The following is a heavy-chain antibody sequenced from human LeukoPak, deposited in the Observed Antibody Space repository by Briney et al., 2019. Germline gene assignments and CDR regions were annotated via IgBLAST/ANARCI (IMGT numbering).Heavy chain of an antibody. D-gene: IGHD6-13*01. CDR1: GGTFSSYA. Sequence: ASVKVSCKASGGTFSSYAISWVRQAPGQGLEWMGGIIPIFGTANYAQKFQGRVTITADESTSTAYMELSSLRSEDTAVYYCARGPAAAGYYYYYGMDVWGKGTTVTVSS. V-gene: IGHV1-69*13. CDR3: ARGPAAAGYYYYYGMDV. CDR2: IIPIFGTA. J-gene: IGHJ6*04.